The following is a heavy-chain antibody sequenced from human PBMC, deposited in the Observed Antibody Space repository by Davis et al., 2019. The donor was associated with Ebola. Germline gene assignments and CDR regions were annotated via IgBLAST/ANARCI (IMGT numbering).Heavy chain of an antibody. CDR3: ANRINDYGGGGFDY. J-gene: IGHJ4*02. CDR2: ISGIGGST. Sequence: PGGSLRLSCAASGFTFSSYAMNWVRQAPGKGLEWVSSISGIGGSTYYADSVKGRFTISRDNSKNTLFLQMNSLRAEDTAIYYCANRINDYGGGGFDYWGQGTLVTVSS. CDR1: GFTFSSYA. D-gene: IGHD4-23*01. V-gene: IGHV3-23*01.